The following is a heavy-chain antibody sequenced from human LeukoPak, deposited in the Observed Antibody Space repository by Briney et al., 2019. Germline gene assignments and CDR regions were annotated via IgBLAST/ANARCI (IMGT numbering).Heavy chain of an antibody. CDR2: IKQDGSEK. V-gene: IGHV3-7*01. CDR1: GFTFSSYW. CDR3: ARFPMVRGVTDDY. D-gene: IGHD3-10*01. Sequence: GGSLRLSCAASGFTFSSYWMSWVHQAPGKGLEWVANIKQDGSEKYYVDSVKGRFTISRDNAKNSLYLQMNSLRAEDTAVYYCARFPMVRGVTDDYWGQGTLVTVSS. J-gene: IGHJ4*02.